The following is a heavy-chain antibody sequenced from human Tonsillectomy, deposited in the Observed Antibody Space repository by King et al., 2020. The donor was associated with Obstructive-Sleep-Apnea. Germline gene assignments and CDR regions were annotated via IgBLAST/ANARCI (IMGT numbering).Heavy chain of an antibody. V-gene: IGHV3-30*02. Sequence: VQLVESGGGVVQPGRSLRLSCAASGFTFSNYGMHWVRQAPGKGLEWVAFIRYDGSNKYYADSVKGRFTISRDNSKNTLYLQMNSLRAEDTAVYYCAKDRGTIFGVGTPPDYWGQGTLVTVSS. D-gene: IGHD3-3*01. CDR2: IRYDGSNK. CDR3: AKDRGTIFGVGTPPDY. J-gene: IGHJ4*02. CDR1: GFTFSNYG.